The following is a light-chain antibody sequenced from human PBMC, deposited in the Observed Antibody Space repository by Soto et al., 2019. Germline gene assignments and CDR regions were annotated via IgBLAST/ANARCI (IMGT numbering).Light chain of an antibody. Sequence: QSALTQPPSASGSPGQSVTISCAGTSSDVGGYDYVSWYQQHPGKAPKLIIYEVNKRPSGVPDRFSGSKSGNTASLTVSGLQAEDEGDYYCTSFAGNNNFVFGGGTKLTVL. CDR3: TSFAGNNNFV. CDR1: SSDVGGYDY. CDR2: EVN. J-gene: IGLJ2*01. V-gene: IGLV2-8*01.